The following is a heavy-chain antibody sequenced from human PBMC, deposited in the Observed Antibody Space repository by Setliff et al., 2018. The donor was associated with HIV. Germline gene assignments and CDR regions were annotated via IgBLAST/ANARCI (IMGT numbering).Heavy chain of an antibody. Sequence: ASVKVSCKASGNTFTKYYMHWVRQAPGQGLEWMGILNPSGSTVSAQKFRGRVTMTRDTSTNTVYMELSGLRSEDTAVYYCATLWLLYYDFWGQGTLVTVSS. CDR2: LNPSGST. D-gene: IGHD3-10*01. V-gene: IGHV1-46*01. CDR1: GNTFTKYY. J-gene: IGHJ4*02. CDR3: ATLWLLYYDF.